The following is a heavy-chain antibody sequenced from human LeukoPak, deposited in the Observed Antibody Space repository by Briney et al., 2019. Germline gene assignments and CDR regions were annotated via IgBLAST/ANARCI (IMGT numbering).Heavy chain of an antibody. CDR1: GFMFSTYD. J-gene: IGHJ6*03. V-gene: IGHV3-23*01. Sequence: PGGSLRLSCAASGFMFSTYDMSWVRQAPGKGLEWASTIIGSSIYYADSVKGRFTISRDNSKNTLYLQMNNLRAEDTALYYCAKCISIFGGYYHYYYMDVWGKGTTVTVSS. CDR2: IIGSSI. CDR3: AKCISIFGGYYHYYYMDV. D-gene: IGHD3-3*01.